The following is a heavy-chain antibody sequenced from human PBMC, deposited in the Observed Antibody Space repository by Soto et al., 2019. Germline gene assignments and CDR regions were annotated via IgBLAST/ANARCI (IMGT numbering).Heavy chain of an antibody. CDR3: ARWDHDYGYLDV. CDR1: GDSVSSNRGA. J-gene: IGHJ6*02. CDR2: TYYRSKWYN. V-gene: IGHV6-1*01. Sequence: QVQLQQSGPGLVKPSQTRSLTCDISGDSVSSNRGAWTWIRQSPSRGLEWLGRTYYRSKWYNEYGLSVKSRITINADTCKNQFSLQLNSVTPEDAAVYYCARWDHDYGYLDVWGLATTVTVSS. D-gene: IGHD4-17*01.